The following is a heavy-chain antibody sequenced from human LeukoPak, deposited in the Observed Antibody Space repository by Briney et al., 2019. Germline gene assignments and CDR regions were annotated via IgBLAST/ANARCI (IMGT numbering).Heavy chain of an antibody. CDR1: GFTVSSNY. V-gene: IGHV3-53*01. Sequence: GGSLRLSCAASGFTVSSNYMSWVRQAPGKGLEWVSVIYSGGSTYYADSVKGRFTISRDNAKNSLYLQMNSLRAEDTAVYYCARERGDYYDSSGYPYYFDYWGQGTLVTVSS. J-gene: IGHJ4*02. D-gene: IGHD3-22*01. CDR2: IYSGGST. CDR3: ARERGDYYDSSGYPYYFDY.